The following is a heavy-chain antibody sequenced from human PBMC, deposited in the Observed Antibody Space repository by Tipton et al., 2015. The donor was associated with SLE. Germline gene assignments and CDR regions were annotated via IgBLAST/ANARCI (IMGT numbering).Heavy chain of an antibody. CDR3: ARASMINAFDI. J-gene: IGHJ3*02. V-gene: IGHV3-21*01. D-gene: IGHD3-22*01. Sequence: SLRLSCAASGFTVSSNYMNWVRQAPGKGLEWVSSISSSSSYIYYADSVKGRFTISRDNAKNSLYLQMNSLRAEDTAVYYCARASMINAFDIWGQGTMVTVSS. CDR2: ISSSSSYI. CDR1: GFTVSSNY.